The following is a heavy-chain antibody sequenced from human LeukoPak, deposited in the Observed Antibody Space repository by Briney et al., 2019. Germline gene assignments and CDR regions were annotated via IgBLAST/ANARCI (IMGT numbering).Heavy chain of an antibody. V-gene: IGHV3-23*01. D-gene: IGHD3-22*01. Sequence: GGSLRPSCAASGFTFSSNAMTWVRQAPGKGLECVSAITGSGDTTYYADSVKGRFTIFRDNSRHTLYLQMNGLGPEDTAVYYCATLYDSAGYYRTPNDSWGQGTLVTVSS. CDR3: ATLYDSAGYYRTPNDS. CDR2: ITGSGDTT. J-gene: IGHJ4*02. CDR1: GFTFSSNA.